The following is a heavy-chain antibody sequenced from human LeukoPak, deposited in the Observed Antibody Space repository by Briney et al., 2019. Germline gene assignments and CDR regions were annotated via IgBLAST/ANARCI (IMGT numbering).Heavy chain of an antibody. CDR2: ISASGGST. D-gene: IGHD1-26*01. CDR3: TKFSLRGTYSFDH. CDR1: GFTFNSNG. Sequence: GGSLRLSCVASGFTFNSNGMSWVRQAPGKGLEWVSVISASGGSTYYADSVKGRFTISRDNSKNTLYLQINSLRVEDTAVYYCTKFSLRGTYSFDHWGQGTLVIVSS. V-gene: IGHV3-23*01. J-gene: IGHJ4*02.